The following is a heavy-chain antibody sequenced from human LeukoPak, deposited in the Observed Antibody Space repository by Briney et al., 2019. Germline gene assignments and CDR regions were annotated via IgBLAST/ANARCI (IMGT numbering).Heavy chain of an antibody. D-gene: IGHD6-13*01. CDR1: GYTFTSYY. V-gene: IGHV1-46*01. CDR3: AREEGIAAAVSDAFDI. Sequence: GASVKVSCKASGYTFTSYYMHWVRQAPGQGLEWMGIINPSGGSTSYAQKFQGRVTMTRDTSTSTVYMELSSLRSEDTAVYYCAREEGIAAAVSDAFDIWGQGTMVTVSS. J-gene: IGHJ3*02. CDR2: INPSGGST.